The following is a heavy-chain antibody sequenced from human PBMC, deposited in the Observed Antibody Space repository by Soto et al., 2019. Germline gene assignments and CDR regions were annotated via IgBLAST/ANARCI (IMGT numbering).Heavy chain of an antibody. Sequence: LLRQSQTLSLTCAISGDRVSSNSAAWTWIRQSPSRGLEWLGRTYYRSKWYNDNAVSVKSRITINPDTSKNQFSLQLNSVTPEDTAVYYCAREVKNGLTYPNWFDPWGQGTLVTVSS. J-gene: IGHJ5*02. CDR2: TYYRSKWYN. D-gene: IGHD1-1*01. CDR1: GDRVSSNSAA. V-gene: IGHV6-1*01. CDR3: AREVKNGLTYPNWFDP.